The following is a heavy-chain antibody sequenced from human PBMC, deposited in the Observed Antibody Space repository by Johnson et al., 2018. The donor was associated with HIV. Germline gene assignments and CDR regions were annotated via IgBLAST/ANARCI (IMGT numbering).Heavy chain of an antibody. CDR1: GFTFSTYV. D-gene: IGHD1-1*01. J-gene: IGHJ3*02. CDR3: ARTKWERREGAFDI. V-gene: IGHV3-33*01. CDR2: IWYDGNNN. Sequence: QVQVLESGGGVVQPGGSLRLSCAASGFTFSTYVMHWVRQAPGKGVEWVAVIWYDGNNNSYAEYVKGGFYIYRYNSKNSMSMQMHSLRSEDTAGYYCARTKWERREGAFDIWGQGTMVTVSS.